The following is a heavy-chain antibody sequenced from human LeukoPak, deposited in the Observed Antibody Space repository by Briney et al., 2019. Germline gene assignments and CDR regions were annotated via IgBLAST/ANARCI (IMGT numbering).Heavy chain of an antibody. V-gene: IGHV3-23*01. Sequence: PGGSLRLSCAASAFTLSSYATSCVRQAGGKGLEWVSAIIGSGGSTYYADCVKGRFTFSRDSSKTPLYLHMSSLRAEATTVYYCAKPKDTSQYCFDYWGQGTLVTVSS. CDR3: AKPKDTSQYCFDY. CDR1: AFTLSSYA. D-gene: IGHD2-2*02. J-gene: IGHJ4*02. CDR2: IIGSGGST.